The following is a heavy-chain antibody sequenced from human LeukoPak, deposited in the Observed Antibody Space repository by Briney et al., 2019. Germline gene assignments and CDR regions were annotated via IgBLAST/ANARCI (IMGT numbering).Heavy chain of an antibody. J-gene: IGHJ4*02. CDR3: ARDPSFTPPVFDY. V-gene: IGHV3-74*01. CDR1: GFTFSSYW. D-gene: IGHD3-16*02. CDR2: INSDGSST. Sequence: QAGGSLRLSCAASGFTFSSYWMHWVRQAPGKGLVWVSRINSDGSSTSYADSVKGRFTISRDNAKNTLYLQMSGLRAEDTAVYYCARDPSFTPPVFDYWGQGTLVTVSS.